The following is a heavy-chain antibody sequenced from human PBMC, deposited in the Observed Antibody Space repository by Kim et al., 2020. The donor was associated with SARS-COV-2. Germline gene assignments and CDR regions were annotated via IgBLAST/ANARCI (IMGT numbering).Heavy chain of an antibody. Sequence: TDYAASVKGRFTVSRDDSKSSLYLQMNGLKAEDAAVYFCTRGGFQHAYDVWGQGTVVTVSS. CDR2: T. V-gene: IGHV3-72*01. D-gene: IGHD1-26*01. J-gene: IGHJ3*01. CDR3: TRGGFQHAYDV.